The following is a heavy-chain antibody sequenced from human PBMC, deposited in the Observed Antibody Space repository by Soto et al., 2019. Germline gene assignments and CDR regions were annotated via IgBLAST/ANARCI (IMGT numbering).Heavy chain of an antibody. Sequence: ASVKVSCKASGYTFPSYGISWVRQAPGQGLEWMGWISAYNGNTNYAQKLQGRVTMTTDTSTSTAYMELRSLRSDDTAVYYCARAQVTISHDAFDIWGQGTMVTVSS. CDR2: ISAYNGNT. D-gene: IGHD3-3*01. CDR1: GYTFPSYG. V-gene: IGHV1-18*01. CDR3: ARAQVTISHDAFDI. J-gene: IGHJ3*02.